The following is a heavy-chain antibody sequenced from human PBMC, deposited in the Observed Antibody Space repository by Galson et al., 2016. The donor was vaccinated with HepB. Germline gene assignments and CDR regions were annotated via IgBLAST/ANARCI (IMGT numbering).Heavy chain of an antibody. CDR2: IYYSGST. CDR1: GGSIISYY. J-gene: IGHJ4*02. D-gene: IGHD6-13*01. V-gene: IGHV4-59*12. CDR3: ARRAAAGNFDY. Sequence: SETLSLTCTVSGGSIISYYWSWIRQSPGKGLECIGYIYYSGSTNYNPSLNSRATMSVDTSKNQFSLKLTSVTAADTAVYYCARRAAAGNFDYWGQGTLVTVSS.